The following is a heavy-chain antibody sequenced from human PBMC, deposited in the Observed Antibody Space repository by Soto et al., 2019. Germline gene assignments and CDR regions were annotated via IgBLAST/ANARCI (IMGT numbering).Heavy chain of an antibody. D-gene: IGHD3-9*01. CDR2: IIPILGIA. CDR3: ARDLAGVRYFDWLYAFDI. CDR1: GGTFSSYT. J-gene: IGHJ3*02. V-gene: IGHV1-69*04. Sequence: GASVKVSCKASGGTFSSYTISWVRQAPGQGLEWMGRIIPILGIANYAQKFQGRVTITADKSTSTAYMELSSLRSEDTAVYYCARDLAGVRYFDWLYAFDIWGQGTMVTVSS.